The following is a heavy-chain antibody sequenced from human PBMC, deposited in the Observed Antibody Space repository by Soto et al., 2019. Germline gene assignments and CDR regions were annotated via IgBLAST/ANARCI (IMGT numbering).Heavy chain of an antibody. Sequence: GGSLRLSCAASGFTVSSNYMGWVRQAPGKGLEWVSVIYSGGNTYYADSVKGRFTISRDSSKNTVFLQMNSLRAEDTAVYYCARNWSRFDPWGQGTLVTVSS. CDR3: ARNWSRFDP. D-gene: IGHD1-1*01. CDR1: GFTVSSNY. V-gene: IGHV3-66*01. J-gene: IGHJ5*02. CDR2: IYSGGNT.